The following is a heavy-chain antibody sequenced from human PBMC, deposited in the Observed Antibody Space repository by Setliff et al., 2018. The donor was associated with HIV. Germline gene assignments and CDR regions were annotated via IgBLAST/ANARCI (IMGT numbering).Heavy chain of an antibody. CDR1: GYTLTELS. J-gene: IGHJ3*02. Sequence: RASVKVSCKVSGYTLTELSRHWVRQAPGKGLEWMGGFDPEDGETIYAQKFQGRVTMTEDTSTDTAYMELSSLRSEDTAVYYCATVRYGPGYSYAQDAFDIWGQGTMVTVSS. D-gene: IGHD5-18*01. CDR3: ATVRYGPGYSYAQDAFDI. V-gene: IGHV1-24*01. CDR2: FDPEDGET.